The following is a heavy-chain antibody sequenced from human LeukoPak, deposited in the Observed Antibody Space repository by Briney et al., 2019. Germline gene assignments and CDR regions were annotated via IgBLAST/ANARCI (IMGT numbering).Heavy chain of an antibody. CDR1: GGIFISYA. V-gene: IGHV1-69*01. CDR2: IIPIFGTA. J-gene: IGHJ6*04. Sequence: SVKVSCKAAGGIFISYAISWVRRAPGQGLEWRGGIIPIFGTANYAQKFQGRVTITADESTSTAYMELSSRRSDDTAVYECASATRGCSGGGCYEMDVWGKGTTVTVSS. D-gene: IGHD2-15*01. CDR3: ASATRGCSGGGCYEMDV.